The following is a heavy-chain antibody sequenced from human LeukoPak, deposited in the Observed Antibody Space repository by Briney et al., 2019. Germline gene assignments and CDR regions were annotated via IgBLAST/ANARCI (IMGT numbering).Heavy chain of an antibody. Sequence: SSPTLLVPTQTLTLACTFSRVALSTNGVGVGWIRQPPLKALEWLALIYWDDDKRYSPSLKSRLTITKDTSRNQVVLTMTNMDPVDTATYYCAHLGSVYYFNYWGQGNLGTVSS. CDR3: AHLGSVYYFNY. V-gene: IGHV2-5*02. CDR2: IYWDDDK. CDR1: RVALSTNGVG. D-gene: IGHD5/OR15-5a*01. J-gene: IGHJ4*02.